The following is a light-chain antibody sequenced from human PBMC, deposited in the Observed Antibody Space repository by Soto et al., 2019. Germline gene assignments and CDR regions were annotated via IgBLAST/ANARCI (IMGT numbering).Light chain of an antibody. CDR2: GTS. Sequence: EIVLTQSPDTLSWSPGERATLSCRASQSVSSSYLAWYQQTPGQAPRLLIYGTSNRATGIPDRFSGSGSGTDFTLTISRLEPEDFAVYYCQQYWNSRWTFGQGTKVEI. J-gene: IGKJ1*01. CDR3: QQYWNSRWT. V-gene: IGKV3-20*01. CDR1: QSVSSSY.